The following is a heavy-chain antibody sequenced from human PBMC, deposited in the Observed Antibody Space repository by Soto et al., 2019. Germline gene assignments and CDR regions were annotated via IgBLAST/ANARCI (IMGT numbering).Heavy chain of an antibody. J-gene: IGHJ4*02. CDR1: GFNFNFYA. CDR3: AKDRVQDCTSISCYRGGDS. V-gene: IGHV3-23*01. Sequence: EVQLLESGGGLVQPGGSLRLSCVASGFNFNFYAMSWVRQAPGKGLEWVSAISGSGSGTFYSDSVKGRFTISRDNSKNTLYLDISGLRPEDAAVYYCAKDRVQDCTSISCYRGGDSWGQGTLVTVSS. D-gene: IGHD2-2*01. CDR2: ISGSGSGT.